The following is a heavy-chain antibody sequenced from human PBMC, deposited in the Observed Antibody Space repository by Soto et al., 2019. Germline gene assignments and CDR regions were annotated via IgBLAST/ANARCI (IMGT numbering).Heavy chain of an antibody. V-gene: IGHV4-61*01. Sequence: SETLSLTCTVSGGSVSSGSYYWSWIRQPPGKGLEWIGYIYYSGSTNYNPSLKSRVTISVDTSKNQFSLKLSSVTAADTAVYYCARDRDYDFWSGYYHWGQGTLVTVPQ. CDR1: GGSVSSGSYY. CDR2: IYYSGST. J-gene: IGHJ5*02. CDR3: ARDRDYDFWSGYYH. D-gene: IGHD3-3*01.